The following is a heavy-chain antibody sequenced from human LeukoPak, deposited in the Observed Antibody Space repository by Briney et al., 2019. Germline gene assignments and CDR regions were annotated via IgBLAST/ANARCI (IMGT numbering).Heavy chain of an antibody. D-gene: IGHD6-13*01. J-gene: IGHJ5*02. Sequence: GGSLRLSCAASGFLFNNYGMHWVRQAPGKGLEWVAFIRCDGINKHYADSVKGRFTISRDNSKNTLYLQMNSLRVEDTAVYYCARGDRGTAAGNNWFNPWGQGTLVTVSS. CDR2: IRCDGINK. V-gene: IGHV3-30*02. CDR3: ARGDRGTAAGNNWFNP. CDR1: GFLFNNYG.